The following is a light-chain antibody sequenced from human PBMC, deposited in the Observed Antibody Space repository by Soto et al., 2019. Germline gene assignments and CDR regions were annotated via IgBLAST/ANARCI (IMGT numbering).Light chain of an antibody. CDR2: GAS. V-gene: IGKV3-20*01. CDR1: QSVSSN. J-gene: IGKJ1*01. Sequence: EIVMTHSQATLSVSPCERATLSFRASQSVSSNLAWYQQKPGQAPRLLIYGASNRATGIPDRFSGSGSGTDFTLTISRLEPEDFAVYYCQQYGSSGTFGQGTKVDIK. CDR3: QQYGSSGT.